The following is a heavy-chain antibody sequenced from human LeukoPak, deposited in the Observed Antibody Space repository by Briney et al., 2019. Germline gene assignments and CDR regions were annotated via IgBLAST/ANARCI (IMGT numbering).Heavy chain of an antibody. D-gene: IGHD4-17*01. J-gene: IGHJ4*02. CDR3: ARDLGTTNYFFDY. V-gene: IGHV3-33*01. CDR2: IWYDGSNK. Sequence: PGRSLRLSCAASGFTFSNYGFHWVRQAPGKGLEWVAVIWYDGSNKYYADSVKGRFTISRDNSKNTLYLQMNSLRAEETAVYYCARDLGTTNYFFDYWGQGTLVTVSS. CDR1: GFTFSNYG.